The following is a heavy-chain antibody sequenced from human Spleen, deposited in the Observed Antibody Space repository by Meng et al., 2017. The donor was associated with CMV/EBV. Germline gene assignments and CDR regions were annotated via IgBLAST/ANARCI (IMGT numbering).Heavy chain of an antibody. D-gene: IGHD4-11*01. J-gene: IGHJ5*02. Sequence: KASGYTFTGYYMHWLRQAPGQGLEWMGWINPNSGGTNYAQKFQGRVTMTRDTSISTSYMELSRLRSDDTAVYYCARGDYTNYGFFDPWGQGTLVTVSS. CDR1: GYTFTGYY. V-gene: IGHV1-2*02. CDR2: INPNSGGT. CDR3: ARGDYTNYGFFDP.